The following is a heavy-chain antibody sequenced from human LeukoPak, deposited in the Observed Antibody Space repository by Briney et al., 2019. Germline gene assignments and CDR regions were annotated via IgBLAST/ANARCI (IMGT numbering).Heavy chain of an antibody. CDR2: INPSGGST. CDR1: GYTFTSYY. V-gene: IGHV1-46*01. J-gene: IGHJ4*02. CDR3: ATSPYSYGYYYFDY. D-gene: IGHD5-18*01. Sequence: GASVKVSCKASGYTFTSYYMHWVRQAPGQGLEWMGIINPSGGSTSYAQKFQGRVTMTRNTSISTAYMELSSLRSEDTAVYYCATSPYSYGYYYFDYWGQGTLVTVSS.